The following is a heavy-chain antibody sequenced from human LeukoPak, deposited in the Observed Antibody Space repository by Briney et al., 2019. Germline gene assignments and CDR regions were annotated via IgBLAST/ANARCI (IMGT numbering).Heavy chain of an antibody. Sequence: GGSMRLSCTASGFTFGDYAMSWIRQAPGKGLEWVGFIRSKAYGDTADYAASVKGRFTISRDDSRAIAYLQMNSLKTEDTAVYHCTRDRGAYNLYDYWGQGTLVTVSS. CDR1: GFTFGDYA. CDR2: IRSKAYGDTA. J-gene: IGHJ4*02. V-gene: IGHV3-49*03. CDR3: TRDRGAYNLYDY. D-gene: IGHD1-1*01.